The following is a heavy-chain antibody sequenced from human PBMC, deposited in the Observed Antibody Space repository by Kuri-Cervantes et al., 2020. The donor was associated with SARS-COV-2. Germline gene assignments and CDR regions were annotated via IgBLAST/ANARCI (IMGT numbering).Heavy chain of an antibody. CDR1: GGSISSYY. Sequence: SETLSLTCTVSGGSISSYYWSWIRQPPGKGLEWIGYIYYSGSTNYNPSLKSRVTISVDTSKNQFSLKLSSVTAADTAVYYCARGVPAAPYYYYYDGMDVWGQGTTVTVSS. J-gene: IGHJ6*02. CDR3: ARGVPAAPYYYYYDGMDV. V-gene: IGHV4-59*01. D-gene: IGHD2-2*01. CDR2: IYYSGST.